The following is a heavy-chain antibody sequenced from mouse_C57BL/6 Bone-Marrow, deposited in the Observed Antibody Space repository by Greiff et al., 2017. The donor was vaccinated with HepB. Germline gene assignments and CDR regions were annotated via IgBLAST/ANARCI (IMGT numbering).Heavy chain of an antibody. CDR3: AEEGLRRDYHAMDY. CDR1: GFTFSDYG. D-gene: IGHD2-4*01. V-gene: IGHV5-17*01. J-gene: IGHJ4*01. CDR2: ISSGSSTI. Sequence: EVKLMESGGGLVKPGGSLKLSCAASGFTFSDYGMHWVRQAPEKGLEWVAYISSGSSTIYYADTVKGRFTISRDNAKNTLFLQMTSLRSEDTAVYYCAEEGLRRDYHAMDYWGQGTSVTVSS.